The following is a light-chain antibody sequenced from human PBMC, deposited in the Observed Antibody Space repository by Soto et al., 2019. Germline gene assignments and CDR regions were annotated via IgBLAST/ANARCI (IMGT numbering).Light chain of an antibody. J-gene: IGLJ1*01. CDR1: RSDVGGYNY. CDR2: DVS. V-gene: IGLV2-14*01. Sequence: SALTHPASVSGSPGHSFTISCTGTRSDVGGYNYVSWYQQHTGKAPKLMIYDVSNRPSGVSNRFSGSKSGNTASLTISGLQAEDEADYYCSSYTSSSTRVFGTGTKVTVL. CDR3: SSYTSSSTRV.